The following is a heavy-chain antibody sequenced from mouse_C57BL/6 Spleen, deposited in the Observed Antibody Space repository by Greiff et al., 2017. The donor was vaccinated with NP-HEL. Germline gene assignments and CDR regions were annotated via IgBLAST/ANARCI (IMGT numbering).Heavy chain of an antibody. D-gene: IGHD2-3*01. CDR1: GYTFTSYW. J-gene: IGHJ2*01. V-gene: IGHV1-59*01. CDR2: IDPSDSYT. Sequence: QVQLQQPGAELVRPGTSVKLSCKASGYTFTSYWMHWVKQRPGQGLEWIGVIDPSDSYTNYNQKFKGKATLTVDTSSSTAYMQLSSLTSEDSAVYYCARWVYDGYPDYWGQGTTLTVSS. CDR3: ARWVYDGYPDY.